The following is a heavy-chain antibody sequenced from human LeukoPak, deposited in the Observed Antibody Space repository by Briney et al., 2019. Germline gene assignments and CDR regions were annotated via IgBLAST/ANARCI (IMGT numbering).Heavy chain of an antibody. Sequence: GGSLRLSCAASGFTFSSYSMNWVRQAPGKGLEWVSSISSSSSYIYYADSVKGRFTISRDNAKNSLYLQMNSLRAEDTAVYYCARVTSRGYYFDYWGQGTLVTVSS. CDR1: GFTFSSYS. J-gene: IGHJ4*02. CDR3: ARVTSRGYYFDY. CDR2: ISSSSSYI. D-gene: IGHD3-10*01. V-gene: IGHV3-21*01.